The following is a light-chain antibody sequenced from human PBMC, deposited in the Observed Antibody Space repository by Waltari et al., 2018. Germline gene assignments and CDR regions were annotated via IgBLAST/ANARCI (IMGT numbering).Light chain of an antibody. CDR2: GTS. V-gene: IGKV1-12*01. CDR1: QDIGNR. Sequence: DIQMTQSPSSVSASVGDRVTITCRASQDIGNRLAWYQQKPGKAPNLLIYGTSSLQAVVPSRFSGSGSGTEFTLTISSLQPEDFATYCCQQAKSFPITFGPGTKVDIK. J-gene: IGKJ3*01. CDR3: QQAKSFPIT.